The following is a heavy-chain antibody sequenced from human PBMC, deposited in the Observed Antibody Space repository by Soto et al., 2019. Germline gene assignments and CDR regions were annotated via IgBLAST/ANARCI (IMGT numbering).Heavy chain of an antibody. CDR3: ARERSEFGVYGMDV. J-gene: IGHJ6*02. CDR1: GGSISSYY. Sequence: LSLTCTVSGGSISSYYWSWIRQPPGKGLEWIGYIYYSGSTNYNPSLKSRVTISVDTSKNQFSLKLSSVTAADTAVYYCARERSEFGVYGMDVWGQGTTVTVSS. V-gene: IGHV4-59*01. D-gene: IGHD3-16*01. CDR2: IYYSGST.